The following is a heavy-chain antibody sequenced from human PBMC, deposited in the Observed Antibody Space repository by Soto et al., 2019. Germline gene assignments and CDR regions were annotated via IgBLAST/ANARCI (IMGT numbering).Heavy chain of an antibody. D-gene: IGHD6-19*01. CDR1: GFTFSDYY. CDR3: ARDAQEGAVAGYHY. V-gene: IGHV3-11*01. Sequence: GGSLRLSCAASGFTFSDYYMSWIPQAPGNGLEWVSYISSSGSTIYYADSVQGRFTISRDNAKNSLYLQMNSLRAEDTAVYYCARDAQEGAVAGYHYWGQGTLVTVS. J-gene: IGHJ4*02. CDR2: ISSSGSTI.